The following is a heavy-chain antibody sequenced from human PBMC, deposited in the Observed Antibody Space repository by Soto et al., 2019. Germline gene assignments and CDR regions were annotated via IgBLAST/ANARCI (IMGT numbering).Heavy chain of an antibody. D-gene: IGHD3-22*01. CDR3: ARHSPMNYYDSSGYYFDY. V-gene: IGHV4-39*01. J-gene: IGHJ4*02. CDR2: IYYSGST. CDR1: GGSISSGGYY. Sequence: SETLSLTCTVSGGSISSGGYYWSWIRQHPGKGLEWIGYIYYSGSTYYNPSLKSRVTISVDTSKNQFSLKLSSVTAADTAVYYCARHSPMNYYDSSGYYFDYWGQGTLVTVSS.